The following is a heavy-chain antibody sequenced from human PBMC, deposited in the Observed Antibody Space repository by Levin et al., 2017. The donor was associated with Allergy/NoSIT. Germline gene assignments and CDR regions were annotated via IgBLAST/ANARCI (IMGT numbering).Heavy chain of an antibody. CDR1: GFTFSSYA. CDR2: ISGSGGST. Sequence: GESLKISCAASGFTFSSYAMSWVRQAPGKGLEWVSAISGSGGSTYYADSVKGRFTISRDNSKNTLYLQMNSLRAEDTAVYYCAKGFLEWSYYFDYWGQGTLVTVSS. D-gene: IGHD3-3*01. J-gene: IGHJ4*02. CDR3: AKGFLEWSYYFDY. V-gene: IGHV3-23*01.